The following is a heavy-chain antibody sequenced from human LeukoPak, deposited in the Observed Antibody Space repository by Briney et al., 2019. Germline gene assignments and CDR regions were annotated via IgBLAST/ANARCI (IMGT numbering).Heavy chain of an antibody. D-gene: IGHD4-23*01. CDR2: INHSGST. J-gene: IGHJ5*02. V-gene: IGHV4-34*01. CDR3: ARGPDYGGRHNWFDP. CDR1: GGSFSGYY. Sequence: SETLSLTCAVYGGSFSGYYWSWIRQPPGKGLEWIGEINHSGSTNYNPSLKSGVTISVDTSKNQFSLKLSSVTAADTAVYYCARGPDYGGRHNWFDPWGQGTLVTVSS.